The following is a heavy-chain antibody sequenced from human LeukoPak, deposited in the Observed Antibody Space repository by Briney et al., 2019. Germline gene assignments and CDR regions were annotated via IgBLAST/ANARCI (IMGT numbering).Heavy chain of an antibody. Sequence: PSETLSLTCTVSGGSISSSSYYWGWIRQPPGKGLEWIGSIYYSGSTYYNPSLESRVTISVDTSKNQFSLKLSSVTAADTAVYYCARAGYSSGDLYWGQGTLVTVSS. CDR3: ARAGYSSGDLY. J-gene: IGHJ4*02. CDR1: GGSISSSSYY. CDR2: IYYSGST. D-gene: IGHD6-19*01. V-gene: IGHV4-39*01.